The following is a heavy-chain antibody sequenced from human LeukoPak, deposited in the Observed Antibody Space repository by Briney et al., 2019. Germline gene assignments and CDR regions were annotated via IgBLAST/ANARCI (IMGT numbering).Heavy chain of an antibody. Sequence: PSETLSLTCTVSGGSISSYYWSWIRQPPGKGLEWIGYIYYSGGTNYNPSLKSRVTISVDTSKNQFSLKLSSVTAADTAVYYCARQVEESYSGYDAHFAYWGQGTLVTVSS. CDR2: IYYSGGT. J-gene: IGHJ4*02. V-gene: IGHV4-59*08. CDR1: GGSISSYY. CDR3: ARQVEESYSGYDAHFAY. D-gene: IGHD5-12*01.